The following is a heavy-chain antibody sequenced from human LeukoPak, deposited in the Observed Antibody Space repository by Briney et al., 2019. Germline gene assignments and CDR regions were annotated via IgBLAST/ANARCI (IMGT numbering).Heavy chain of an antibody. CDR3: ARGTYYYDSSGYYPIDY. CDR2: IYYSGST. V-gene: IGHV4-30-4*01. J-gene: IGHJ4*02. D-gene: IGHD3-22*01. Sequence: SETLSLTCTVSGGSISSGDYYWSWIRQPPGKGLEWIGYIYYSGSTYYNPSLKSRVTISVDTSKNQFSLKLNSVTAADTAVYYCARGTYYYDSSGYYPIDYWGQGTLVTVSS. CDR1: GGSISSGDYY.